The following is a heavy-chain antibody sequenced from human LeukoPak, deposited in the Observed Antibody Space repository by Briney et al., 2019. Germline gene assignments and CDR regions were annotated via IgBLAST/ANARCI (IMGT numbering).Heavy chain of an antibody. V-gene: IGHV5-10-1*01. Sequence: GESLKISCKGSGYSFTSYWISWVRQMPGKGLEWMGRIDPSDSYTNYSPSFQGHVTISADKSISTAYLQWSSLKASDTAMYYCARRGDYVWGSHRMCYFDYWGQGTLVTVSS. CDR2: IDPSDSYT. CDR3: ARRGDYVWGSHRMCYFDY. CDR1: GYSFTSYW. D-gene: IGHD3-16*01. J-gene: IGHJ4*02.